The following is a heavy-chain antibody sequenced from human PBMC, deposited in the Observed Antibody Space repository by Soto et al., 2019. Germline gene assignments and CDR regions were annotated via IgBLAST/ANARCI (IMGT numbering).Heavy chain of an antibody. Sequence: QVQLQESGPGLVKPSETLSLTCTVSGCSISSYYLSWVRQPPGQGLEWIGYIYYSGSTNYNPSLKSRVTRAAETSKNQFSLKLSSVTAADTAVYYCARVGLTTVTKNWFDPWGQGTLVTVSS. V-gene: IGHV4-59*01. CDR1: GCSISSYY. D-gene: IGHD4-17*01. J-gene: IGHJ5*02. CDR2: IYYSGST. CDR3: ARVGLTTVTKNWFDP.